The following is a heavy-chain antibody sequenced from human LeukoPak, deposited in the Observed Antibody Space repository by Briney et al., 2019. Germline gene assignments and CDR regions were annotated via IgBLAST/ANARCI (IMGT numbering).Heavy chain of an antibody. CDR3: ARGTRAWYYDSSGQESDY. Sequence: ASVEVSCKASGYTFTSYDINWVRQATGQGLEWMGWMNPNSGNTGYAQKFQGRVTMTRNTSISTAYMELSSLRSEDTAVYYCARGTRAWYYDSSGQESDYWGQGTLVTVSS. D-gene: IGHD3-22*01. V-gene: IGHV1-8*01. CDR1: GYTFTSYD. CDR2: MNPNSGNT. J-gene: IGHJ4*02.